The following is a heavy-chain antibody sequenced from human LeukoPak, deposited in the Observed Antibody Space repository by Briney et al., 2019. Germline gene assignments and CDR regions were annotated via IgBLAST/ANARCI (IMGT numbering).Heavy chain of an antibody. D-gene: IGHD3-3*01. V-gene: IGHV3-21*01. J-gene: IGHJ4*02. CDR1: GFTFSSYS. CDR3: ARDWDYDFWSGHDY. Sequence: PGGSLRLSCAASGFTFSSYSMNWVRQAPGKGLEWVSSISSSSSYIYYADSVKGRFTISRDNAKNSMYMQMNSLRAENTAVYYCARDWDYDFWSGHDYWGQGNLVTVSS. CDR2: ISSSSSYI.